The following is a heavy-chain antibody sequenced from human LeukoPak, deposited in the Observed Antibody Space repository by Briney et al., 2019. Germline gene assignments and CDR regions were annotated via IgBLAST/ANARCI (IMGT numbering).Heavy chain of an antibody. CDR1: GGSISSGGYY. CDR2: IYYSGST. J-gene: IGHJ4*02. D-gene: IGHD1-26*01. V-gene: IGHV4-31*03. Sequence: SETLSLTCTVSGGSISSGGYYWSWIRQHPGKGLEWIGYIYYSGSTYYNPSPKSRVTISVDTSKNQFPLKLSSVTAADTAVYYCARDREQYFDYWGQGTLVTVSS. CDR3: ARDREQYFDY.